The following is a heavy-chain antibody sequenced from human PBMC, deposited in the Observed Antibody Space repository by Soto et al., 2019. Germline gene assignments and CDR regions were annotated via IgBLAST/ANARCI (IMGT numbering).Heavy chain of an antibody. Sequence: QVQLVQSAAEVKKPGASVKVSCKTSGYIFTNYGISWVRQAPGQGLEWMGWISAYDGLTNHSQKFQGRVTMTTDTSTSTAYRELRSLSSDDAAVYYCARVRYHDTSGYYDVDYWGQGTLVPVSS. CDR3: ARVRYHDTSGYYDVDY. CDR2: ISAYDGLT. V-gene: IGHV1-18*01. J-gene: IGHJ4*02. D-gene: IGHD3-22*01. CDR1: GYIFTNYG.